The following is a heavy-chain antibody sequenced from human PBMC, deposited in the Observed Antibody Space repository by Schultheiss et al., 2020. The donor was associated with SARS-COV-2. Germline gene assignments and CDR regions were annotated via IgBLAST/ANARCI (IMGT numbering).Heavy chain of an antibody. V-gene: IGHV4-39*07. Sequence: SETLSLTCTVSGGSISSGDYYWSWIRQPPGKGLEWIGSIYYSGSTNYNPSLKSRVTISVDTSKNQFSLKLSSVTAADTAVYYCARVPGYYGMDVWGQGTTVTVSS. D-gene: IGHD1-1*01. CDR1: GGSISSGDYY. J-gene: IGHJ6*02. CDR2: IYYSGST. CDR3: ARVPGYYGMDV.